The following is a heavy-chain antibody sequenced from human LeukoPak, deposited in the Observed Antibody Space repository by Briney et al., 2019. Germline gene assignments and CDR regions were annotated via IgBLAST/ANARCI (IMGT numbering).Heavy chain of an antibody. J-gene: IGHJ3*02. CDR1: GFTFSSYA. D-gene: IGHD3-22*01. CDR3: ARHPFHYYDSSGYPDAFDI. Sequence: GGSLRLSCAASGFTFSSYAMSWVRQAPGKGLEWVSAISGSGGSTYYADSVRGRFTISRDNSKNTLYLRMNSLRAEDTAVYYCARHPFHYYDSSGYPDAFDIWGQGTMVTVSS. CDR2: ISGSGGST. V-gene: IGHV3-23*01.